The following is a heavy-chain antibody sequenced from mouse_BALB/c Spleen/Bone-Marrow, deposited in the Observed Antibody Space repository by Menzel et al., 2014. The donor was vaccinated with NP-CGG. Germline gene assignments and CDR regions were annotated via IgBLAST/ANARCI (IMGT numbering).Heavy chain of an antibody. V-gene: IGHV5-12*02. CDR3: ARHSDYGYFDY. CDR2: ISNGGGST. Sequence: EVQGVESGGGLVQPGGSLKFSCATSGFTFSDYYMYWVRQTPEKRLEWVAYISNGGGSTYYPDTVKGRFTISRDNAKNTLYLQISGLKSEDTAIDYCARHSDYGYFDYWGQGTTLTGSS. D-gene: IGHD2-4*01. CDR1: GFTFSDYY. J-gene: IGHJ2*01.